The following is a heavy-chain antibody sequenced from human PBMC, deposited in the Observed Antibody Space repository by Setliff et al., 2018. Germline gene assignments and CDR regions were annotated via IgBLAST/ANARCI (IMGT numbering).Heavy chain of an antibody. CDR3: ARRADYSRSWSYYFDC. CDR2: ISYGGNT. Sequence: SETLSLTCNVSGGSINSRSYYWGWIRQPPGKGLEWIAMISYGGNTYYNPSLKRRVTISVDTSNDQFPLNLNSVTAADTAVYFCARRADYSRSWSYYFDCWGQGTLVTISS. CDR1: GGSINSRSYY. D-gene: IGHD6-13*01. J-gene: IGHJ4*02. V-gene: IGHV4-39*01.